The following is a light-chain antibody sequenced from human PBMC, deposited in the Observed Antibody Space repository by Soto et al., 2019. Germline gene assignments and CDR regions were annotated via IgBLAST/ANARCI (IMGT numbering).Light chain of an antibody. CDR2: GAA. V-gene: IGKV3-15*01. CDR1: QSVCNN. J-gene: IGKJ2*01. Sequence: EVVMTQSPGTLSVSPGDRVTLSCRASQSVCNNLASYQQKPAQDPSLLINGAAARATSILARCSGSGAGTEFTLPISSMQYEDGAVFYCQHYNNWPDFTFGEGTKLEIK. CDR3: QHYNNWPDFT.